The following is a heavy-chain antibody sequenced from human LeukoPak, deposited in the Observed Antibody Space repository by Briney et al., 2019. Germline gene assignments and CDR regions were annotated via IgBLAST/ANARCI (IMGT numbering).Heavy chain of an antibody. V-gene: IGHV1-18*01. CDR1: GYTFTSYG. D-gene: IGHD2-2*01. CDR2: ISAYNGNT. Sequence: ASVKVSCKASGYTFTSYGIRWVRQAPGQGLEWMGWISAYNGNTNYAQKLQGRVTMTTDTSTSTAYRELRSLRSDDTAVYYCASGVPAAIASHYYMDVWGKGTTGTVSS. CDR3: ASGVPAAIASHYYMDV. J-gene: IGHJ6*03.